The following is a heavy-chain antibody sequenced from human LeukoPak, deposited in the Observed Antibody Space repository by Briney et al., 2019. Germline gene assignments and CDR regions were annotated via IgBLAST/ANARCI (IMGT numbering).Heavy chain of an antibody. CDR2: ISDDGSNK. D-gene: IGHD3-10*01. J-gene: IGHJ4*02. V-gene: IGHV3-30*04. Sequence: PGRSLRLACAASGFTFGSYAMRWVRQAPGKVLEWVAVISDDGSNKYYADSVKGRFTTSRDNSKNTLYLQMNSPRAEDTAVYYCARDMYPCGSGSPPVAYWGQGPLVTVSS. CDR3: ARDMYPCGSGSPPVAY. CDR1: GFTFGSYA.